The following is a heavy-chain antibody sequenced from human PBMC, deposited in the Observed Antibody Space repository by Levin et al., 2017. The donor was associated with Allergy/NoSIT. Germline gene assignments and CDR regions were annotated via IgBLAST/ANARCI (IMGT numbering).Heavy chain of an antibody. V-gene: IGHV3-74*01. CDR2: INSDGSDR. Sequence: HSGGSLRLSCAASGFTFSSYWMHWVRQAPGKGLVWVSRINSDGSDRSYTDSVKGRFTISRDNAKNTLDLQMNSLRAEDTAVYYCARDPAEWELPQDFWGRGTLVTVSS. J-gene: IGHJ4*02. CDR1: GFTFSSYW. D-gene: IGHD1-26*01. CDR3: ARDPAEWELPQDF.